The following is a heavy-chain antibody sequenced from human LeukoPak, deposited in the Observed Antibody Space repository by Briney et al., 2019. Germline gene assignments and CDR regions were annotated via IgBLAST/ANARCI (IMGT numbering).Heavy chain of an antibody. V-gene: IGHV3-15*01. J-gene: IGHJ4*02. D-gene: IGHD3-16*02. CDR2: IKSKTDGGTT. CDR1: GFTFSNAW. CDR3: TTDNHYDYVWGSYRHDY. Sequence: GGSLRLSCAASGFTFSNAWMSWVRQAPGKGLEWVGRIKSKTDGGTTDYAAPVKGRFTISRDDSKNTLYLQMNSLKTEDTAVYYCTTDNHYDYVWGSYRHDYWGQGTLVTVSS.